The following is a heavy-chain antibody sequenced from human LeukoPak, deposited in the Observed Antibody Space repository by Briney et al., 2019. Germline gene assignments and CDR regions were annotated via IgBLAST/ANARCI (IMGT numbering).Heavy chain of an antibody. CDR2: VSPNGETA. Sequence: GGSLRLSCAASGFTVSINYMSWVRQPPGKGLEWGSGVSPNGETAYYADSVKGRFTISRDNSKNTVYLQVRSLRAEDTAVYYCAKDLGWIQFGYWGQGALVTVSS. CDR3: AKDLGWIQFGY. D-gene: IGHD5-18*01. J-gene: IGHJ4*02. CDR1: GFTVSINY. V-gene: IGHV3-23*01.